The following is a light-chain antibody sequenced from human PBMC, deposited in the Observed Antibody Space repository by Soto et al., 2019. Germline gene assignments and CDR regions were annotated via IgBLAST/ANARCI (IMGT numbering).Light chain of an antibody. V-gene: IGKV3-20*01. J-gene: IGKJ1*01. CDR1: HSLSGSY. Sequence: EIVMTQSPDTLSFSPGERATLSCRASHSLSGSYLAWYQQKPGQAPRLLIYGASSRATGIPDRFSGSGSGTDFTLTISRLEPEDFAVYYCQQYGSSPRTFGQGTKVDI. CDR3: QQYGSSPRT. CDR2: GAS.